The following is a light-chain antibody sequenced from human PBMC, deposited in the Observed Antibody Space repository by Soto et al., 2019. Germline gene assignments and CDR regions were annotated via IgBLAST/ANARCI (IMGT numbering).Light chain of an antibody. Sequence: EIVLTQSPATLSLSPGERATLSCRTSQSVSSYFAWYQQKPGRAPRLLIYDASNRATGIPAGFIGSGSGTDFTLTISSLEPEDFAVYYCQQRSNWPITFGQGTRLEIK. V-gene: IGKV3-11*01. CDR3: QQRSNWPIT. J-gene: IGKJ5*01. CDR2: DAS. CDR1: QSVSSY.